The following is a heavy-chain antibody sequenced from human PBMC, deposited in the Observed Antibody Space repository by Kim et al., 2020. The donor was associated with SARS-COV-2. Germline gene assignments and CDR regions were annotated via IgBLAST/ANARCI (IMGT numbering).Heavy chain of an antibody. J-gene: IGHJ5*02. CDR2: ITSIGSS. D-gene: IGHD3-16*01. CDR1: GGSFGHHS. Sequence: SETLSLTCAVYGGSFGHHSWTWIRQSPGKGLEWIGEITSIGSSNYNPSLKSRVTISVDASKNQFSLKLTSVTAADTALYYCARKKGAPGWFDPCGHGSLV. V-gene: IGHV4-34*01. CDR3: ARKKGAPGWFDP.